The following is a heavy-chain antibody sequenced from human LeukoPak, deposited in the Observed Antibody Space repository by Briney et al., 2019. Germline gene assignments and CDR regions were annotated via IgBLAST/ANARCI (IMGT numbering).Heavy chain of an antibody. D-gene: IGHD5-18*01. CDR1: GFTFSSYA. CDR2: ISYDGSNK. CDR3: AKGYSYGSHRGDYYYYYYMDV. J-gene: IGHJ6*03. V-gene: IGHV3-30*04. Sequence: GGSLRLSCAASGFTFSSYAMHWVRQAPGKGLEWVAVISYDGSNKYYADSVKGRFTISRDNSKNTLYLQMNSLRAEDTAVYYCAKGYSYGSHRGDYYYYYYMDVWGKGTTVTISS.